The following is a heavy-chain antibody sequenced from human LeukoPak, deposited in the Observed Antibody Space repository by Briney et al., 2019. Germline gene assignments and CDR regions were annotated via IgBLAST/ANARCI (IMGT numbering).Heavy chain of an antibody. Sequence: SETLSLTCTVSGGSISSYYWSWIRQPAGKGLEWIGRIYTSGSTNYSPSLKSRVTMSVDTSKNQFSLKLSSVTAADTAVYYCARDLGSSWRSYFDYWGQGTLVTVSS. V-gene: IGHV4-4*07. CDR2: IYTSGST. CDR1: GGSISSYY. J-gene: IGHJ4*02. CDR3: ARDLGSSWRSYFDY. D-gene: IGHD6-13*01.